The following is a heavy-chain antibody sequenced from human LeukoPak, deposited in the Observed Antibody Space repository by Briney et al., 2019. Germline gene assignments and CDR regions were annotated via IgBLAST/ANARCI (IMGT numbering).Heavy chain of an antibody. CDR3: ARDRSWFGESHFDY. Sequence: AETLSLTCTVAGGSISSYYWSWIRQPAGKGLEWIRRIYTSGSTNYNPSLKSRVTMSVDTSKNQFSLKLSSVTAADTAVYYCARDRSWFGESHFDYWGQGTLVTVSS. CDR2: IYTSGST. J-gene: IGHJ4*02. CDR1: GGSISSYY. V-gene: IGHV4-4*07. D-gene: IGHD3-10*01.